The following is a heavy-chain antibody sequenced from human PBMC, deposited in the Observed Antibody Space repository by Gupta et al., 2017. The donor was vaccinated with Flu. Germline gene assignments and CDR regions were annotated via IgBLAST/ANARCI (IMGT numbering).Heavy chain of an antibody. V-gene: IGHV1-2*06. Sequence: QVQLLQSGAEVTKPGASVKVSCKASGYNFIEYYLHWVRQAPGQGLEWMGRMNPNSGGTDFAQKFQGRISMTRDTSISTAYLEVNSLRSDDTAVYFCARDRDGYPWGQGTLVTVSS. CDR1: GYNFIEYY. CDR2: MNPNSGGT. CDR3: ARDRDGYP. D-gene: IGHD5-24*01. J-gene: IGHJ5*02.